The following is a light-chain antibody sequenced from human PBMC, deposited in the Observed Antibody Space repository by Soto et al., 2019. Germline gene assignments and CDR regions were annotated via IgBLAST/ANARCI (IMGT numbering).Light chain of an antibody. Sequence: EIVLTQSPATLSLSPGERATLSCRASQSVSNCLGWYQQKTGQAPRLLIYDASNRAPGIPARFSGSESGTDFTLTISSLEPEDFAVYYCQQCSDWPPITFGQGTRLEIK. V-gene: IGKV3-11*01. CDR2: DAS. J-gene: IGKJ5*01. CDR1: QSVSNC. CDR3: QQCSDWPPIT.